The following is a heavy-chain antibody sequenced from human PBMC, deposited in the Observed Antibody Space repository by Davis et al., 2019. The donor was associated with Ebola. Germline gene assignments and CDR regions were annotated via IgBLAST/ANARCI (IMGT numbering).Heavy chain of an antibody. CDR1: GFTFSNYA. CDR3: ARDYSDDLYYYYYMDV. V-gene: IGHV3-7*01. D-gene: IGHD4-11*01. CDR2: IKQDGSEK. Sequence: GESLKISCATSGFTFSNYAMSWVRQAPGKGLEWVANIKQDGSEKYYVDSVKGRFTISRDNAKKSVYVQMNSLRAEDTAVYYCARDYSDDLYYYYYMDVWGQGTLVTVSS. J-gene: IGHJ6*03.